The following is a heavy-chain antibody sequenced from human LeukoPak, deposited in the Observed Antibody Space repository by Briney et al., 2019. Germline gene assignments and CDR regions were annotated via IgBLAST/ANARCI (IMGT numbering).Heavy chain of an antibody. V-gene: IGHV5-51*01. J-gene: IGHJ4*02. D-gene: IGHD2-2*01. CDR3: ARHVHCSSTSCYLIDY. CDR2: IYPGDSDT. Sequence: GESLKISCKGSGYSFTSYRIGWVRQMPGKGLEWMGIIYPGDSDTRYSPSFQGQVTISADKSISTAYLQWSSLKASDTAMYYCARHVHCSSTSCYLIDYWGQGTLVTVSS. CDR1: GYSFTSYR.